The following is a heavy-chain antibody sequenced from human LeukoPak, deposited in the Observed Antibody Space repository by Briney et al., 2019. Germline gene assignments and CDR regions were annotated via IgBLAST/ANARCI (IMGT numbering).Heavy chain of an antibody. CDR2: ISYDGSNK. J-gene: IGHJ4*02. D-gene: IGHD2-2*01. V-gene: IGHV3-30*18. Sequence: GRSLRLSCAASGFTFSSYGTHWVRQAPGKGLEWVAVISYDGSNKYYADSVKGRFTISRDNSKNTLYLQMNSLRAEDTAVYYCAKEVDDYCSSTSCWPPAALDYWDQGTLVTVSS. CDR1: GFTFSSYG. CDR3: AKEVDDYCSSTSCWPPAALDY.